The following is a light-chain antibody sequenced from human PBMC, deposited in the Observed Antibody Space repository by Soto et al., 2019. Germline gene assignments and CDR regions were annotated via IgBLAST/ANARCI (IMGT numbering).Light chain of an antibody. J-gene: IGLJ1*01. Sequence: QSVLAQPPSVSGAPGQKVTISCTGSSSNIGAGYDLHWYQQLPGTAPKLLLYDNSNRPSGVPDRFSGSKSGTSASLAITGLQAEDEADYYCSSYTTTSAYIFGTGTKLTVL. CDR3: SSYTTTSAYI. V-gene: IGLV1-40*01. CDR2: DNS. CDR1: SSNIGAGYD.